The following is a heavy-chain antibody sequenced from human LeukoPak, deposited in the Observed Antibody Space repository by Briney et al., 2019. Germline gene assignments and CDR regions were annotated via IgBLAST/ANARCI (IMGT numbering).Heavy chain of an antibody. CDR2: IYYSGST. V-gene: IGHV4-59*01. CDR3: ARVSDSSGYYYGVFNY. Sequence: PSETLSPTCTVSGGSISSYYWSWTRQPPGKGLEWIGYIYYSGSTNYNPSLKSRVTISVDTSKNQFSLKLSSVTAADTAVYYCARVSDSSGYYYGVFNYWGQGTLVTVSS. CDR1: GGSISSYY. D-gene: IGHD3-22*01. J-gene: IGHJ4*02.